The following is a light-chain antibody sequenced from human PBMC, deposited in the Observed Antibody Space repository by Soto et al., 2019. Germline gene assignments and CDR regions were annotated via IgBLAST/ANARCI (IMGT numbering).Light chain of an antibody. CDR3: QQDYSYSYT. J-gene: IGKJ2*01. Sequence: DIQMTQSPSTLSASVGDRVTITCRASQSISSWLAWYQQKPGKAPNLLISKASSLESGVPSRFNGSGSGTEFTLTISRLQPDDFATYYCQQDYSYSYTFGQGTKLEIK. V-gene: IGKV1-5*03. CDR2: KAS. CDR1: QSISSW.